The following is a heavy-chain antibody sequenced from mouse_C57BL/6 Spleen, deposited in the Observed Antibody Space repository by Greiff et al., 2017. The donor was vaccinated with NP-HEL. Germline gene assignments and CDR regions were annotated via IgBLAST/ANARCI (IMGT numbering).Heavy chain of an antibody. Sequence: QVQLQQSGAELVRPGASVTLSCKASGYTFTDYEMHWVKQTPVHGLEWIGAIDPETGGTAYNQKFKGKAILTADKSSSTAYMELRSLTSEDSAVYYCTSSYGSYWYCDVWGTGTTVTVSS. J-gene: IGHJ1*03. V-gene: IGHV1-15*01. CDR2: IDPETGGT. CDR1: GYTFTDYE. D-gene: IGHD1-1*01. CDR3: TSSYGSYWYCDV.